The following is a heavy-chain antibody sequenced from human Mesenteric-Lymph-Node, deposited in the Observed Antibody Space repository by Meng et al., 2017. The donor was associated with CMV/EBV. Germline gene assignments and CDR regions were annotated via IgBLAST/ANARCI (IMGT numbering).Heavy chain of an antibody. CDR1: GATFSSSD. CDR2: IIPFIGTP. J-gene: IGHJ4*02. V-gene: IGHV1-69*06. CDR3: AIGLSGHIEGMVYFDY. Sequence: GATFSSSDITWVRQARGQGIEWMGGIIPFIGTPYYAQALQGRLTITADISTSTAYMELNSLTFDDTAVYYCAIGLSGHIEGMVYFDYWGQGTLVTVSS. D-gene: IGHD2/OR15-2a*01.